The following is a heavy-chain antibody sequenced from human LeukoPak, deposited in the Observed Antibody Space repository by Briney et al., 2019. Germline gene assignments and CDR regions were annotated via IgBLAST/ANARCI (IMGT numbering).Heavy chain of an antibody. D-gene: IGHD1-26*01. CDR1: GFTFSSSA. J-gene: IGHJ4*02. Sequence: GGSLRLSCAASGFTFSSSAMSWVRQVPGKGLEWVSGISASGGSTSYADSVKGRFTISRDNSKNTLYLQMNSLRAEDTAVYYCARDSGYSGSYYFDYWGQGTLVTVSS. CDR3: ARDSGYSGSYYFDY. CDR2: ISASGGST. V-gene: IGHV3-23*01.